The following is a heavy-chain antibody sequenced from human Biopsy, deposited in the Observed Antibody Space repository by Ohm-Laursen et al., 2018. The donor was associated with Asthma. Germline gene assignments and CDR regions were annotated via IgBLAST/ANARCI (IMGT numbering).Heavy chain of an antibody. Sequence: SETLSLTCPVSGVSIRSYYWTWIRQPPGKGLEWIGNIHYSGSTYSNPSLKSRVTISVDTSKKQISLILSSVTAADTAVYYCARHDHRWDTYADFWGQGTLVTVSS. CDR3: ARHDHRWDTYADF. CDR1: GVSIRSYY. J-gene: IGHJ4*02. CDR2: IHYSGST. D-gene: IGHD2-2*01. V-gene: IGHV4-59*08.